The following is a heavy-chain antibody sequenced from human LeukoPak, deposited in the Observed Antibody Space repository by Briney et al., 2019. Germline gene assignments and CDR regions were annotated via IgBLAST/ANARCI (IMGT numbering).Heavy chain of an antibody. V-gene: IGHV3-23*01. CDR1: GFTFSSYA. J-gene: IGHJ4*02. Sequence: PGGSLRLSCAASGFTFSSYAMSWVRQAPGKGLEWVSAISGSGGSTYYADSVKGRFTISRDNSKNTLYLQMNSLRAEDTAVYYCAKKFRDVAAAGAYYFDYWGQGTLVTVSS. CDR2: ISGSGGST. CDR3: AKKFRDVAAAGAYYFDY. D-gene: IGHD6-13*01.